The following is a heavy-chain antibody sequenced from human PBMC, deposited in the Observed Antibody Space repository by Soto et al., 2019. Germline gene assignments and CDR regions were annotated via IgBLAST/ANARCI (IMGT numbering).Heavy chain of an antibody. CDR3: ARDGGSTRLDY. D-gene: IGHD3-16*01. CDR2: ISADNGNT. Sequence: QVQLVQSGAEVKKPGATVKVSCKASGYTFTSYGICWVRQAPGQGLVWMGWISADNGNTNYAQTAHSRVTMPTDTSASTGYMALRCLRADDTAADYCARDGGSTRLDYRGQGTLVT. V-gene: IGHV1-18*01. J-gene: IGHJ4*02. CDR1: GYTFTSYG.